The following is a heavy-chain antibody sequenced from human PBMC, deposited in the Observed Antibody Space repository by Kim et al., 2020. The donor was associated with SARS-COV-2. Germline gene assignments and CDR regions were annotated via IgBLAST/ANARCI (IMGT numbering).Heavy chain of an antibody. CDR3: AKTIFGDFDD. Sequence: GNPTYAKGFTGRFVFSLDTSVSTAYLHISSLKTEDTAIYYCAKTIFGDFDDWGQGTLVTVSS. D-gene: IGHD3-3*01. CDR2: GNP. V-gene: IGHV7-4-1*02. J-gene: IGHJ4*02.